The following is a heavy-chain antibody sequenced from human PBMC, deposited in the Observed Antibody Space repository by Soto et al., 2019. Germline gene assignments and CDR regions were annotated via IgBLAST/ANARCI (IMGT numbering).Heavy chain of an antibody. CDR1: GYNFMPYG. CDR2: ISPRRGNT. J-gene: IGHJ5*02. D-gene: IGHD3-9*01. CDR3: ARRRDYDIWTGYSAGWFDP. V-gene: IGHV1-8*02. Sequence: ASVKVSCKASGYNFMPYGVNWVRQAPGQGLEWMGWISPRRGNTGYAQKFQGRVTMTRNTSTSTAYMELSSLRSEDTAVYYCARRRDYDIWTGYSAGWFDPWGQG.